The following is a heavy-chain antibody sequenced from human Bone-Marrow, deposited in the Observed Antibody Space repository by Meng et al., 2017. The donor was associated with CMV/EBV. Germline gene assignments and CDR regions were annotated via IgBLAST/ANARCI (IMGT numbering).Heavy chain of an antibody. D-gene: IGHD6-13*01. CDR3: ARDDLLIAAAGLNLGISDY. Sequence: ASVKVSCKASGYTFTSYYMHWVRQAPGQGLEWMGIINPSGGSTSYAQKFQGRVTMTRDTSTSTVYMELSSLRSEDTAVYYCARDDLLIAAAGLNLGISDYWGQGTPVTVSS. J-gene: IGHJ4*02. CDR2: INPSGGST. V-gene: IGHV1-46*01. CDR1: GYTFTSYY.